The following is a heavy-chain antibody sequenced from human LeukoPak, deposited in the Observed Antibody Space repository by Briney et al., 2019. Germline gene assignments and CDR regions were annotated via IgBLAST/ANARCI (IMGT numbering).Heavy chain of an antibody. J-gene: IGHJ4*02. CDR3: AKHLYYDSGAYHTLSSFDY. CDR1: GFTFSYYA. CDR2: ISYDGSNK. D-gene: IGHD3-22*01. V-gene: IGHV3-30*04. Sequence: GRSLRLSCAASGFTFSYYAMHWVRQAPGKGLEWVAVISYDGSNKYYADSVKGRFTISRDSSKNTLYMQMNSLRAEDTAVYYCAKHLYYDSGAYHTLSSFDYWGQGTLVTVSS.